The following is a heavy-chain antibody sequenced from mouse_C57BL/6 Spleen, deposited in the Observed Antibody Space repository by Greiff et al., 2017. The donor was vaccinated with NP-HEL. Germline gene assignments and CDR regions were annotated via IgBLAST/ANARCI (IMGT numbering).Heavy chain of an antibody. Sequence: VQLQQSGAELVRPGTSVKVSCKASGYAFTNYLIEWVKQRPGQGLEWIGVINPGSGGTNYNEKFKGKATLTADKSSSTAYMQLSSLTSEDSAVYFCARSMGPYYFDYWGQGTTLIVSS. J-gene: IGHJ2*01. D-gene: IGHD1-1*02. CDR1: GYAFTNYL. V-gene: IGHV1-54*01. CDR3: ARSMGPYYFDY. CDR2: INPGSGGT.